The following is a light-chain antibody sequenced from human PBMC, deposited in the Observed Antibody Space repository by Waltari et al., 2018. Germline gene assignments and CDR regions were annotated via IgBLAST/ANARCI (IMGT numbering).Light chain of an antibody. CDR3: QQYNNWPPWT. Sequence: EIVRPQSPATPSVSPGERATLSCRASQSVSSNLAWYQQKPGQAPRLLIYGASTRATGIPARFSGSGSGTEFTLTISSLQSEDFAVYYCQQYNNWPPWTFGQGTKVEIK. V-gene: IGKV3-15*01. J-gene: IGKJ1*01. CDR1: QSVSSN. CDR2: GAS.